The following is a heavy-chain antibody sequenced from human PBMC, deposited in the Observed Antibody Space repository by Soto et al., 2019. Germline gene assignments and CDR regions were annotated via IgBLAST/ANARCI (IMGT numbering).Heavy chain of an antibody. Sequence: PGGSLRLSCAGSGFTLSDHYIDWVRQAPGKGLEWVGRSRDKPQGYSTAYAASVKGRFTTSRDESKNSAYLQMNSLRAEDTAVYYCARDPGEWLLPYYYYGMDVWGQGTTVTVSS. CDR3: ARDPGEWLLPYYYYGMDV. V-gene: IGHV3-72*01. CDR2: SRDKPQGYST. D-gene: IGHD3-3*01. J-gene: IGHJ6*02. CDR1: GFTLSDHY.